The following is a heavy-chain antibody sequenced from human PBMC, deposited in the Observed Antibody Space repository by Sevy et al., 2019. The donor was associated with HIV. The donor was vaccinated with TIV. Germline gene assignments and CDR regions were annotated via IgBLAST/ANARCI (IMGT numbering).Heavy chain of an antibody. J-gene: IGHJ6*02. CDR1: GYNFTNFW. D-gene: IGHD2-2*01. CDR3: ARHGPAQAAPLLDLIPGASYYGVDV. CDR2: IYPGDSDI. Sequence: GESLKNSCKGSGYNFTNFWLAWVRQMPGKGLEWMGFIYPGDSDIRLSPSFQGQVTISVDKSVSTAYLEWGSLRASDSAMYFCARHGPAQAAPLLDLIPGASYYGVDVWGQGTTVTVSS. V-gene: IGHV5-51*01.